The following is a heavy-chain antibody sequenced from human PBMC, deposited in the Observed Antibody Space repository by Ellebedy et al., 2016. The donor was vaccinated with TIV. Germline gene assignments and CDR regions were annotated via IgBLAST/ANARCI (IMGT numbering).Heavy chain of an antibody. D-gene: IGHD3-10*01. CDR2: ISGNGEYT. Sequence: GGSLRLSCAASGFTVSSYYMIWVRQAPGKGLEWVSLISGNGEYTYYADSVKGRFTISRDNAKNSLYLQMNSLRAEDTAVYYCARDLIPPSFYGSGVPDGYFDYWGQGTLVTVSS. CDR1: GFTVSSYY. CDR3: ARDLIPPSFYGSGVPDGYFDY. J-gene: IGHJ4*02. V-gene: IGHV3-21*01.